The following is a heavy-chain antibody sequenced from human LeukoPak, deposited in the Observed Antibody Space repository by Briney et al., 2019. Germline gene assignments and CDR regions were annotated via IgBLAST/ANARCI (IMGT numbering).Heavy chain of an antibody. CDR3: ARPYYYGSGSYYKGVHY. Sequence: ASVKVSCKASGYTFTSYAMNWVRQAPGQGLEWMGWINTNTGNPTYAQGFTGRFVFSLDTSVSTAYLQISSLKAEDTAVYYCARPYYYGSGSYYKGVHYWGQGTLVTVSS. CDR1: GYTFTSYA. D-gene: IGHD3-10*01. CDR2: INTNTGNP. V-gene: IGHV7-4-1*02. J-gene: IGHJ4*02.